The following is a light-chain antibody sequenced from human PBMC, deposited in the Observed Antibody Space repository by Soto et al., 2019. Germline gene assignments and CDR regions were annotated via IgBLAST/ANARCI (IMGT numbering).Light chain of an antibody. CDR1: QAISSW. V-gene: IGKV1-12*01. CDR3: QQASSFPLT. Sequence: DIQMTQSPSSVSASVGDRVTISCRASQAISSWLAWYQQKPGEAPKLLIYGASILQSGVPSRFSGSESGTLFTLTISSLQPEDFATYYCQQASSFPLTFGGGTKVQIK. CDR2: GAS. J-gene: IGKJ4*01.